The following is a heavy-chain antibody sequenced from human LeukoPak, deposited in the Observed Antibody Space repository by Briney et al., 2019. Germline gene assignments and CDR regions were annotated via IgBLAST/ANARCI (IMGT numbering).Heavy chain of an antibody. D-gene: IGHD1-14*01. Sequence: SGPAPVKPTQTLTLTCTFSGFSLNTRQMCVAWIRQPPGKALEWLARIDWDDDTFYSTSLKTRLSISKDTSKNQVVLTMTNMDPVDTGTYYCARMTPDSPSFDYWGQGTLVTVSS. CDR3: ARMTPDSPSFDY. V-gene: IGHV2-70*17. CDR2: IDWDDDT. J-gene: IGHJ4*02. CDR1: GFSLNTRQMC.